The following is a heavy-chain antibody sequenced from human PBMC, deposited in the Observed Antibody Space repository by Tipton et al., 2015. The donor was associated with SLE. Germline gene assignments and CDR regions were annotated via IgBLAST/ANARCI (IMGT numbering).Heavy chain of an antibody. D-gene: IGHD3-10*01. J-gene: IGHJ3*02. CDR3: ARVRGGSGAFDI. CDR1: GGSVSSGGYY. Sequence: TLSLTCTVSGGSVSSGGYYWSWIRQHPGKGLEWVGYIYYSGSTYYNPSLKSRFTISVDTPKNQFSLKLSSVTAADTAVYYCARVRGGSGAFDIWGQGTMVTVSS. V-gene: IGHV4-31*03. CDR2: IYYSGST.